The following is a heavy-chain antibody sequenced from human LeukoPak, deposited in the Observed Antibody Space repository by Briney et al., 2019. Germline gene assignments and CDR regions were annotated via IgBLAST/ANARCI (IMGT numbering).Heavy chain of an antibody. J-gene: IGHJ6*02. Sequence: PGASLRLSCAASGIMFSDYSMSWVRQAPGKGLEWVSIISGSGAHTYYAASVTGRFTLSRDNSKNTLFLRMNSLRVEDTAVYFCAKMYHMHTSYYYGMDVWGHGTAVTASS. CDR2: ISGSGAHT. CDR3: AKMYHMHTSYYYGMDV. D-gene: IGHD2-2*01. V-gene: IGHV3-23*01. CDR1: GIMFSDYS.